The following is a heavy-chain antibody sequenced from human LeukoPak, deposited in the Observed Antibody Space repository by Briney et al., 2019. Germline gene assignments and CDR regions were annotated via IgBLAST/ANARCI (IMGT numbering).Heavy chain of an antibody. Sequence: PGGSVRLSCAASGFTFSSYGMHWVRQAPGKGLEWVSDISCSGGSTYYADSVKGRFTISRDNSKNTLYLQMNSLRAEDTAVYYCAKVGAVVPLLLDFDYWGQGTLVTVSS. CDR3: AKVGAVVPLLLDFDY. D-gene: IGHD2-2*01. CDR2: ISCSGGST. CDR1: GFTFSSYG. V-gene: IGHV3-23*01. J-gene: IGHJ4*02.